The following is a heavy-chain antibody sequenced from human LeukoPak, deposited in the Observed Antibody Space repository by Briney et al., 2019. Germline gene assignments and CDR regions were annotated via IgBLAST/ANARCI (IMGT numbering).Heavy chain of an antibody. D-gene: IGHD5-18*01. J-gene: IGHJ4*02. Sequence: ASVKVSCKASGYTFTSYGISWVRQAPGQGLEWMGWISAYNGNTNYAQKLQGRVTMTTDTSTSTAYMELSSLRSEDTAVYYCARASSRIQLWPFDYWGRGTLVTVSS. CDR3: ARASSRIQLWPFDY. CDR2: ISAYNGNT. CDR1: GYTFTSYG. V-gene: IGHV1-18*01.